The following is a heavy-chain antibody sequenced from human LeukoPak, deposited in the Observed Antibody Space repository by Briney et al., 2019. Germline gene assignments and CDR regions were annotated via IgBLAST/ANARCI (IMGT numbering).Heavy chain of an antibody. Sequence: GGSLRLSCAASGFTFSSYAMHWVRQAPGKGLEWVAVISYDGSNKYYADSVKGRFTISRDNSKNTLYLQMNSLRAEDTAVYYCAAGYYDSRDPHDAFDIWGQGTMVTVSS. V-gene: IGHV3-30-3*01. CDR2: ISYDGSNK. J-gene: IGHJ3*02. CDR1: GFTFSSYA. D-gene: IGHD3-22*01. CDR3: AAGYYDSRDPHDAFDI.